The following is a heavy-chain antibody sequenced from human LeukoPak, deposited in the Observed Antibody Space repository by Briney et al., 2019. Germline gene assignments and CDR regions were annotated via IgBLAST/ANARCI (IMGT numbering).Heavy chain of an antibody. Sequence: APVKVSCKASGYTFTNYYIHWVRQAPGQGLEWMGIINPSGGSTRYAQKFQGRVTMTRDTSTSTVYMELSSLRSEDTAVYYCARDHHQRNKTAFDIWGQGTMVTVSA. J-gene: IGHJ3*02. CDR2: INPSGGST. CDR3: ARDHHQRNKTAFDI. D-gene: IGHD1/OR15-1a*01. CDR1: GYTFTNYY. V-gene: IGHV1-46*01.